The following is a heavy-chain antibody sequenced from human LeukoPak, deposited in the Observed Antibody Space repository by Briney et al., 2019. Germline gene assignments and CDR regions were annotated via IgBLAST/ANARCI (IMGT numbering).Heavy chain of an antibody. J-gene: IGHJ3*02. CDR1: GGSFSGYY. Sequence: SETLSLTCAVYGGSFSGYYWSWIRQPPGKGLGWIGEINHSGSTNYNPSLKSRVTISVDTSKNQFSLKLSSVTAADTAVYYCASGGYSYGADAADAFDIWGQGTMVTVSS. D-gene: IGHD5-18*01. CDR2: INHSGST. V-gene: IGHV4-34*01. CDR3: ASGGYSYGADAADAFDI.